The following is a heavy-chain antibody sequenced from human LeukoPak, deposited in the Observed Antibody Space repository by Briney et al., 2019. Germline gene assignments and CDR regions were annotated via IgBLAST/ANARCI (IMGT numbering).Heavy chain of an antibody. V-gene: IGHV3-21*01. CDR1: GFTFNTFN. CDR2: ITSGGDYI. Sequence: GGSLRLSCAASGFTFNTFNMNWVRQAPGKGLEWVSSITSGGDYIYYADSVKGRFTTPRDNAKNSLSLQLNSLRVEDTAVYYCARGHYDVLAASYKWTPDYWGQGTLVTVSS. D-gene: IGHD3-9*01. CDR3: ARGHYDVLAASYKWTPDY. J-gene: IGHJ4*02.